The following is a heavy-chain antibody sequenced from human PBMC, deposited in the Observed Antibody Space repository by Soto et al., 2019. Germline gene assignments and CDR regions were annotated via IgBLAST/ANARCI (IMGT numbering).Heavy chain of an antibody. CDR2: IDPSGSST. Sequence: GESLQISCKGSGYGFTTFWISWMRPMPGRGLEWLGTIDPSGSSTKYSPSCQGHVTTSADESFTTAYLQWSSLKASDTPIYYRASRGHPVDSAADWGQGTWVPVSP. D-gene: IGHD2-15*01. J-gene: IGHJ4*02. CDR1: GYGFTTFW. V-gene: IGHV5-10-1*01. CDR3: ASRGHPVDSAAD.